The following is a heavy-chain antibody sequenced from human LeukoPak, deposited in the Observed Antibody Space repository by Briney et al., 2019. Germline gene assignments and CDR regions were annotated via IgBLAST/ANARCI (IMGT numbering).Heavy chain of an antibody. CDR1: GFTFSTYV. V-gene: IGHV3-30-3*01. Sequence: GGSLRLSCAASGFTFSTYVMHWVRQAPGKGLEWVAVISHDGSSKYYADSVKGRFTISRDNAKDTLYLQMNSLRAEDTAVYYCAREATRDTAMAFDYWGQGTLVTVSS. D-gene: IGHD5-18*01. CDR3: AREATRDTAMAFDY. CDR2: ISHDGSSK. J-gene: IGHJ4*02.